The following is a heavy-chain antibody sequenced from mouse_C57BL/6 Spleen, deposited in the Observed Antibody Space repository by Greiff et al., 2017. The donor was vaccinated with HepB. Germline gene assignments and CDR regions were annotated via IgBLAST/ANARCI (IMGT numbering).Heavy chain of an antibody. V-gene: IGHV1-76*01. CDR1: GYTFTDYY. D-gene: IGHD2-2*01. CDR3: ARNGDYGYDVNYFDY. J-gene: IGHJ2*01. CDR2: IYPGSGNT. Sequence: VHVKQSGAELVRPGASVKLSCKASGYTFTDYYINWVKQRPGQGLEWIARIYPGSGNTYYNEKFKGKATLTAEKSSSTAYMQLSSLTSEDSAVYFCARNGDYGYDVNYFDYWGQGTTLTVSS.